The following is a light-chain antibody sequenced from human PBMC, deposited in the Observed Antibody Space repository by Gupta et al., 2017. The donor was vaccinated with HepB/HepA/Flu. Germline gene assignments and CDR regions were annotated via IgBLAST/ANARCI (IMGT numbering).Light chain of an antibody. CDR1: RSVFSDSNNKNY. V-gene: IGKV4-1*01. CDR2: WAS. CDR3: QQEDSSPNT. J-gene: IGKJ4*01. Sequence: DIVMTQSPDSLAVSLGERATINCKSSRSVFSDSNNKNYLAWYQQKPRQPPKLLIYWASTRESGVPDRFSGSGSGTDFTLTISSLQAEDVAVYYCQQEDSSPNTFGRGTKVDIK.